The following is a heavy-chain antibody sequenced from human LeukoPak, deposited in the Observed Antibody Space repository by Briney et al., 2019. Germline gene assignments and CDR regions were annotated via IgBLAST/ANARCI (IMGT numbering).Heavy chain of an antibody. CDR2: TYYRSKWYN. CDR1: GDSVSSNSAA. CDR3: ARHLFSIGCGGDCYDNWFDP. Sequence: SQTLSLTCAISGDSVSSNSAAWNWIRQSPSRGLEWLGRTYYRSKWYNDYAVSVKSRITINPDTSKNQFSLQLSSVTAADTAVYYCARHLFSIGCGGDCYDNWFDPWGQGTLVTVSS. D-gene: IGHD2-21*02. V-gene: IGHV6-1*01. J-gene: IGHJ5*02.